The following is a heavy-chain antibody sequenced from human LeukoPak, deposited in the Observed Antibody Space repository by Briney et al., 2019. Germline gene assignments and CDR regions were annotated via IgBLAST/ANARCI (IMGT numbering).Heavy chain of an antibody. D-gene: IGHD6-13*01. CDR3: ARAEIAAAATGFDY. CDR1: GYTFTSYD. CDR2: MNPNSGNT. J-gene: IGHJ4*02. V-gene: IGHV1-8*03. Sequence: GASVKVSCKASGYTFTSYDINWVRQATGQGLEWMGWMNPNSGNTGYAQKFQGRVTITRNTSISTAYMELSSLRSEDTAVYYCARAEIAAAATGFDYWGQGTLVTVSS.